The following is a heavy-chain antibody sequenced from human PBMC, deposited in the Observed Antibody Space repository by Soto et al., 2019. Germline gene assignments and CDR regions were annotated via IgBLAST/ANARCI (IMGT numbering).Heavy chain of an antibody. CDR1: GFTFSSYA. V-gene: IGHV3-23*01. CDR3: AKDHSSGWYDDFLGRGGVDI. D-gene: IGHD6-19*01. Sequence: EVQLLESGGGLVQPGGSLRLSCAASGFTFSSYAMSWVRQAPGKGLEWVSAISGSGGSTYYADSVKGRFTISRDNSKNTLYLQMNSLRAEDTAVYYCAKDHSSGWYDDFLGRGGVDIWGQGTMVTVSS. J-gene: IGHJ3*02. CDR2: ISGSGGST.